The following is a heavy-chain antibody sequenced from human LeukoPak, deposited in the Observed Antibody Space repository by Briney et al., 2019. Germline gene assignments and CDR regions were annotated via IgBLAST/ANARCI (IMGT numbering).Heavy chain of an antibody. Sequence: SETLSLTCTVSGGSISSYYWSWIRQPPGKGLEWIGYMYYSGTINYNPSLKSRVAISVDTSKNQFSLKLSSVTPADTAMYYCARAWATDYFDYWGQGTLVTVSS. CDR1: GGSISSYY. CDR3: ARAWATDYFDY. CDR2: MYYSGTI. J-gene: IGHJ4*02. V-gene: IGHV4-59*01.